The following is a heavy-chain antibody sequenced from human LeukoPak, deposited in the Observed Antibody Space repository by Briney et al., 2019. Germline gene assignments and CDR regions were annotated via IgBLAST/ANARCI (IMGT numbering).Heavy chain of an antibody. CDR3: ARVVWGVRGHFDP. Sequence: PSETLSLTCTVSGGSISSSSYYWGWIRQPPGKGLEWIGYIYYSGSTNYNPSLKSRVTISVDTSKNQFSLKLSSVTAADTAVYYCARVVWGVRGHFDPWGQGTLVTVSS. CDR2: IYYSGST. D-gene: IGHD3-10*01. CDR1: GGSISSSSYY. J-gene: IGHJ5*02. V-gene: IGHV4-61*05.